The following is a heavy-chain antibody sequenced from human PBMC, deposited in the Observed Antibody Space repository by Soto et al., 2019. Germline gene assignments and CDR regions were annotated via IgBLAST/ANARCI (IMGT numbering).Heavy chain of an antibody. CDR3: TTDLTVATIPGLAFDI. Sequence: EVQLVESGGGLVKPGGSLRLSCAASGFTFSNAWMSWVRQAPGKGLEWVGRIKSKTDGGTTDYAAPVKGRFTISRDDSNNTLYLQMNSLKTEDTAVYYCTTDLTVATIPGLAFDIWGQGTMVTVSP. CDR1: GFTFSNAW. CDR2: IKSKTDGGTT. D-gene: IGHD5-12*01. V-gene: IGHV3-15*01. J-gene: IGHJ3*02.